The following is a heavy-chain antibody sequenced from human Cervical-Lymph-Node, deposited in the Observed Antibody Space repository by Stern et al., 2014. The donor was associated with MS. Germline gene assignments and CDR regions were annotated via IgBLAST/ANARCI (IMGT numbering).Heavy chain of an antibody. V-gene: IGHV3-23*04. J-gene: IGHJ6*02. CDR3: AKVRGRYYYYGMDV. D-gene: IGHD3-10*01. Sequence: EVQLVESGGGLVQPGGSLRLSCAASGFTFSSYAMNWVHQAPGKGLEWVSSVSTSGDSTNYADSVKGRFTISRDKSKNTLYLQMNSLRAEDTAVYYCAKVRGRYYYYGMDVWGQGTTVTVSS. CDR2: VSTSGDST. CDR1: GFTFSSYA.